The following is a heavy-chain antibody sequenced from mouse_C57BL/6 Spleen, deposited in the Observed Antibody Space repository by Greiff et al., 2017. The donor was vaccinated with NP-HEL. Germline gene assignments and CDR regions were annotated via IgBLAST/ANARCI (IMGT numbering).Heavy chain of an antibody. V-gene: IGHV1-82*01. CDR3: ARSYGSSYWFAY. CDR1: GYAFSSSW. CDR2: IYPGDGDT. Sequence: QVHVKQSGPELVKPGASVKISCKASGYAFSSSWMNWVKQRPGKGLEWIGRIYPGDGDTNYNGKFKGKATLTADKSSSTAYMQLSSLTSEDSAVYFCARSYGSSYWFAYWGQGTLVTVSA. J-gene: IGHJ3*01. D-gene: IGHD1-1*01.